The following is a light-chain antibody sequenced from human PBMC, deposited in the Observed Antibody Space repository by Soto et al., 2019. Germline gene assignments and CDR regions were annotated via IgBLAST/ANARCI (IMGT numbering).Light chain of an antibody. J-gene: IGLJ3*02. V-gene: IGLV2-23*01. CDR2: EGS. Sequence: QSVLTQPASVSGSPGQSITISCTGTSSDIGSYNLVSWYQQHPGKAPKLMIYEGSKRPSGVSNRFSGSPSGNTASLTISGLQAGDEADYYCCSYAGASAWVFAGGTKLTVL. CDR1: SSDIGSYNL. CDR3: CSYAGASAWV.